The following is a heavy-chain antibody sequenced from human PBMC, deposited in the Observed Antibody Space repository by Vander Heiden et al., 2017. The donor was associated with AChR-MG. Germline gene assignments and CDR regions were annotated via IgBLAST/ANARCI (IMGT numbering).Heavy chain of an antibody. Sequence: QVQLVQSGAEVKKPGSSVKVSCKASGGTFSSYAISWVRQAPGQGLECMGGIIPIFGTANYAQKFQGRVTITADKSTSTAYMELSSLRSEETAVYYCARGIVGAPIPCTWYYGMDVWGQGTTVTVSS. CDR1: GGTFSSYA. V-gene: IGHV1-69*06. J-gene: IGHJ6*02. CDR3: ARGIVGAPIPCTWYYGMDV. D-gene: IGHD1-26*01. CDR2: IIPIFGTA.